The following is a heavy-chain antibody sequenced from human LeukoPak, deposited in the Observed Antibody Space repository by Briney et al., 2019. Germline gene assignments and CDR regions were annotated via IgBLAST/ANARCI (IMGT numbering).Heavy chain of an antibody. Sequence: ETLSLTCAVYGGSFSGYYWSWIRQPPGKGLEWVSVIYSGGSTYYADSVKGRFTISRDNSKNTLYLQMNSLRAEDTAVYYCAKVMQQLAPDYWGQGTLVTVSS. J-gene: IGHJ4*02. D-gene: IGHD6-13*01. CDR2: IYSGGST. CDR1: GGSFSGYY. V-gene: IGHV3-53*01. CDR3: AKVMQQLAPDY.